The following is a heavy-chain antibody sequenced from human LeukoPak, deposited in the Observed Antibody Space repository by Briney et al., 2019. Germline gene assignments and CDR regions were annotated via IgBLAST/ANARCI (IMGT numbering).Heavy chain of an antibody. CDR2: ISWNSGSI. CDR3: AKSGSSGYYYYDY. CDR1: GFTFDDYA. J-gene: IGHJ4*02. Sequence: GRSLRLSCAASGFTFDDYAMHWVRQAPGKGQEWVSGISWNSGSIGYADSVKGRFTISRDNAKNSLYLQMNSLRAEDTALHYCAKSGSSGYYYYDYWGQGTLVTVSS. D-gene: IGHD3-22*01. V-gene: IGHV3-9*01.